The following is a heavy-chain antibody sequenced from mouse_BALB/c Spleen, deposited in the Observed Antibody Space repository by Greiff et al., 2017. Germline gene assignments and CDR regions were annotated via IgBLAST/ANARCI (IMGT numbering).Heavy chain of an antibody. CDR1: GYTFTDYA. V-gene: IGHV1S137*01. D-gene: IGHD2-4*01. CDR2: ISTYYGDA. CDR3: ASSYDYDGPLGY. Sequence: VQLQQSGAELVRPGVSVKISCKGSGYTFTDYAMHWVKQSHAKSLEWIGVISTYYGDASYNQKFKGKATMTVDKSSSTAYMELARLTSEDSAIYYCASSYDYDGPLGYWGQGTLVTVSA. J-gene: IGHJ3*01.